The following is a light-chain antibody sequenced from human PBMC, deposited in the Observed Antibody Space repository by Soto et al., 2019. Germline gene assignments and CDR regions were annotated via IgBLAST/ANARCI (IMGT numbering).Light chain of an antibody. V-gene: IGKV3-15*01. J-gene: IGKJ2*01. CDR3: QQCNNWPYT. CDR2: AAS. Sequence: EIVMTQSPATLSVSPGETGTLSCRASRSVSKNLAWYQQKPGQAPRLLIYAASTRATGIPARFSGSGSGTEFTLTISSLQSEDFPVYYCQQCNNWPYTFGQGTKLEIK. CDR1: RSVSKN.